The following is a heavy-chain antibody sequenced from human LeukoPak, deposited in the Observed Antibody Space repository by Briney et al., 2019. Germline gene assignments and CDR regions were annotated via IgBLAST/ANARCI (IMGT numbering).Heavy chain of an antibody. Sequence: GASVKVSRKASGYTFTGYYMHWVRQAPGQGLEWMGWINPNSGGTNYAQKFQGRVTMIRDTSISTAYMELSRLRSDDTAVYYCARLIYRYSGSPLDYWGQGTLVTVSS. CDR1: GYTFTGYY. CDR2: INPNSGGT. D-gene: IGHD1-26*01. CDR3: ARLIYRYSGSPLDY. V-gene: IGHV1-2*02. J-gene: IGHJ4*02.